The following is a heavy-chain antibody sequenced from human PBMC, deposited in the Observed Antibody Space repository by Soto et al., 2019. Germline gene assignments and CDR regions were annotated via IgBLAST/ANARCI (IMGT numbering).Heavy chain of an antibody. V-gene: IGHV3-30-3*01. J-gene: IGHJ4*03. CDR1: RFTFSSYA. CDR3: ERVPKGYCSGGCCYSRGQVGYDF. D-gene: IGHD2-15*01. Sequence: GGSLRLSCAASRFTFSSYAMHWVRQAPGKGLERVAVISYDETNKYYADFVKGRFTISRDNYKNTLYLEMNSLKNEDTAAYYYERVPKGYCSGGCCYSRGQVGYDFWGYGPLVTVSS. CDR2: ISYDETNK.